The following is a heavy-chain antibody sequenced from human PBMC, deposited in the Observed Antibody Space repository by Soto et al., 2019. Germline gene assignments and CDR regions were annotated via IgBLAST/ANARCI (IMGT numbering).Heavy chain of an antibody. V-gene: IGHV3-30*04. J-gene: IGHJ4*02. CDR1: GFTFSSYA. D-gene: IGHD1-26*01. CDR3: ARSAGGSYPQYDY. CDR2: ISYDGRDK. Sequence: LRLSCAASGFTFSSYAMHWVRQAPGTGLEWVAVISYDGRDKYYPDSVKGRFTISRDNSKNTPYLQMNSLRAEDTAVYYCARSAGGSYPQYDYWGQGTLVTVSS.